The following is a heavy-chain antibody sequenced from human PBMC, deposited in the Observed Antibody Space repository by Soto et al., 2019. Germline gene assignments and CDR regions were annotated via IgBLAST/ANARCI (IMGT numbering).Heavy chain of an antibody. CDR1: GFTFSSYS. Sequence: GGSLRLSCAASGFTFSSYSMNWVRQAPGKGLEWVSSISSSSSYIYYADSVKGRFTISRDNAKNSLYLQMNSLRAEDTAVYYCARVKVATIAVFDYWGQGTLVTVSS. D-gene: IGHD5-12*01. J-gene: IGHJ4*02. CDR3: ARVKVATIAVFDY. CDR2: ISSSSSYI. V-gene: IGHV3-21*01.